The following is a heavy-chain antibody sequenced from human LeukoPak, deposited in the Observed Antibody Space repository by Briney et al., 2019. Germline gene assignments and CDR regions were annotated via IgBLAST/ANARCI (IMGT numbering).Heavy chain of an antibody. CDR3: ARVAVSGPTGWFDS. V-gene: IGHV3-23*01. J-gene: IGHJ5*01. D-gene: IGHD2-8*02. CDR1: GFTFKKFG. CDR2: LSGSGDKT. Sequence: GGSLRLSCVASGFTFKKFGMSWVRQAPGKGLEWVSSLSGSGDKTYYTDSVRGRFTISRDNVDNVVYLEMNSLGAEDTATYYCARVAVSGPTGWFDSWGQGTLVIVSS.